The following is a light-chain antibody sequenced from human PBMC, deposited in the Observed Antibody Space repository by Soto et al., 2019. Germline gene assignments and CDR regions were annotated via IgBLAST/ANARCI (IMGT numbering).Light chain of an antibody. J-gene: IGKJ1*01. CDR3: MQGTHWPWT. CDR1: QSLAHSDGNTY. CDR2: KAS. V-gene: IGKV2-30*02. Sequence: DVVMTQPPLFLPVTLGQPASISCRPSQSLAHSDGNTYLTWFQQRPGQSPRRLIYKASNRDSGVPDRFSGSGSGTDFTLKISRVEAEDVAVYYCMQGTHWPWTFGQGTKV.